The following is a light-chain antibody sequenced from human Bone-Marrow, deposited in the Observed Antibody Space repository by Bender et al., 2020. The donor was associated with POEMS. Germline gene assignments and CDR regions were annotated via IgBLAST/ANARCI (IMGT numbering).Light chain of an antibody. CDR2: EVT. J-gene: IGLJ2*01. CDR1: SNDVGGYNY. V-gene: IGLV2-23*02. Sequence: QSALTQPASVSGSPGQSITISCTGTSNDVGGYNYVSWYQQHPGKAPKLMIYEVTKRPSGVSNRFSGSKSGNTASLTISGLQAEDEADYYCCSYAGSSIHVVFGGGTKLTVL. CDR3: CSYAGSSIHVV.